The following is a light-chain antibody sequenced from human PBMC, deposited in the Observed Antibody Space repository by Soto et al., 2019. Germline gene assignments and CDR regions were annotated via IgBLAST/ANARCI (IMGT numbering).Light chain of an antibody. J-gene: IGKJ3*01. CDR3: QQRSNWPPIFT. CDR1: QSISNF. CDR2: DAS. V-gene: IGKV3-11*01. Sequence: EVVLTQSPATLSLSPGERATLSCRASQSISNFLAWYQQKPGQAPRLLIYDASNRATGIPARFSGSGSGTDFTLTISSLEPEDFAVYYCQQRSNWPPIFTFGPGTKVDIK.